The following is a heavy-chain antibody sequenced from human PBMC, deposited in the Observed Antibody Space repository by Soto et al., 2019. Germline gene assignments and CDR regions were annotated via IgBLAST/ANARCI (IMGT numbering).Heavy chain of an antibody. J-gene: IGHJ4*02. CDR3: ARDVGSSIGY. Sequence: GGSLRLSCAASGFTFSSIGMHWVRQAPGKGLEWVAVIWYDGSYKYYADPVRGRFTISRDNFKNTLYLQMNSLRAEDTAVYYCARDVGSSIGYWGQGTLVTVSS. CDR2: IWYDGSYK. V-gene: IGHV3-33*01. CDR1: GFTFSSIG. D-gene: IGHD3-10*01.